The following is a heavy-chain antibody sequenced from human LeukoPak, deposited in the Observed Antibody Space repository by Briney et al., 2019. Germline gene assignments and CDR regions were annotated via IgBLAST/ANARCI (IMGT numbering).Heavy chain of an antibody. V-gene: IGHV3-48*03. Sequence: GGSLRLSCAASGFTFSSYEMNWVRQAPGKGLEWVSYISSSGSTIYYADSVKGRFTISRDNAKNSLYLQMNSLRAEDTAVYYCARGYYGSGSYYFGTPPDYWGQGTLVTVSS. D-gene: IGHD3-10*01. J-gene: IGHJ4*02. CDR2: ISSSGSTI. CDR3: ARGYYGSGSYYFGTPPDY. CDR1: GFTFSSYE.